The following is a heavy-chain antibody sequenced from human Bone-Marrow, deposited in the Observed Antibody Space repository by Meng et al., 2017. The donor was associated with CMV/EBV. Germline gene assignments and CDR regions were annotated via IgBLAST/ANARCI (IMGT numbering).Heavy chain of an antibody. CDR3: ANDASPTYYFESSAYYSRD. Sequence: GGSLRLSCAASGFNFSTYAMSWVRQAPGQGLEWVSTISVSGGGTHYADSVKGRFTISRDNSKDMLYLQMRSLRAEDTALYYCANDASPTYYFESSAYYSRDWGQGTLVTVSS. CDR1: GFNFSTYA. J-gene: IGHJ4*02. D-gene: IGHD3-22*01. V-gene: IGHV3-23*01. CDR2: ISVSGGGT.